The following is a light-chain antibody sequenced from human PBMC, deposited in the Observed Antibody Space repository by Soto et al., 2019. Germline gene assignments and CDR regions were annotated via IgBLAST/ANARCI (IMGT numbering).Light chain of an antibody. V-gene: IGKV3-20*01. CDR3: QQYGSSPPT. Sequence: EIVLPQYPGTLSLSPGERVTLSCRASQSISSNYLAWYQQKPGQAPRLLIYGASSRATGIPDRFSGSGSGTDFTLTISRLEPEDFAVYYCQQYGSSPPTFGQGTRWIS. CDR2: GAS. J-gene: IGKJ1*01. CDR1: QSISSNY.